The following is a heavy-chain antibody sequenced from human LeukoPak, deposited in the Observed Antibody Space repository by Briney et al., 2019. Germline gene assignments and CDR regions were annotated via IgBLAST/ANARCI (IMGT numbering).Heavy chain of an antibody. Sequence: GGSLRLSCAASGFTFSSYWMSWVRQAPGKGLEWVANIKQDGSEKYYVDSVKGRFTISRDNARNSLYLQMNSLRAEDTAVYYCARDGGYCSSTSCYGHFDYWGQGTLVTVSS. CDR2: IKQDGSEK. CDR1: GFTFSSYW. V-gene: IGHV3-7*01. D-gene: IGHD2-2*01. CDR3: ARDGGYCSSTSCYGHFDY. J-gene: IGHJ4*02.